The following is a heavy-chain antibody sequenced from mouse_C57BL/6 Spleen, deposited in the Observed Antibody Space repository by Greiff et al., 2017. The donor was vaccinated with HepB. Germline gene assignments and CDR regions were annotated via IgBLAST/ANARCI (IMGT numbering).Heavy chain of an antibody. CDR1: GYTFTSYW. CDR2: INPSNGGT. Sequence: VQLQQPGTELVKPGASVKLSCKASGYTFTSYWMHWVKQRPGQGLEWIGNINPSNGGTNYNEKFKSKATLTVDKSSSTAYMQLSSLTSEDSAVYYCARILLRGSYWYFDVWGTGTTVTVSS. D-gene: IGHD1-1*01. J-gene: IGHJ1*03. CDR3: ARILLRGSYWYFDV. V-gene: IGHV1-53*01.